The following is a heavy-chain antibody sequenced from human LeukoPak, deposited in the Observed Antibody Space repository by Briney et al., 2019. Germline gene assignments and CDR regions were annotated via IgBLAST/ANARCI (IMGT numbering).Heavy chain of an antibody. CDR1: GFTFSTYT. CDR2: ITTSGSTI. Sequence: PGGSLRLSCAASGFTFSTYTMNGVPQAPGKGLQGVSYITTSGSTIYYADSVKGRFTISRDNARNSMYLQMNSLRDDDTAVYYCARDRDWSFDYWGQGTLVTVSS. CDR3: ARDRDWSFDY. J-gene: IGHJ4*02. V-gene: IGHV3-48*02. D-gene: IGHD3/OR15-3a*01.